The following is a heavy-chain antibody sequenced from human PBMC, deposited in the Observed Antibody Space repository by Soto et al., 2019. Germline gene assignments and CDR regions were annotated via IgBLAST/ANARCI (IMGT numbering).Heavy chain of an antibody. CDR1: GGSMSSGSYN. D-gene: IGHD2-8*02. Sequence: GGSMSSGSYNWAWVSQPPGKRLEWIGRVYYSGTTYYNPSLKSRVTISADTSKNQFSLKLTSVTAAEPAVYYCAIDKITGFFDYWGQGTLVTVSS. V-gene: IGHV4-39*02. CDR3: AIDKITGFFDY. J-gene: IGHJ4*02. CDR2: VYYSGTT.